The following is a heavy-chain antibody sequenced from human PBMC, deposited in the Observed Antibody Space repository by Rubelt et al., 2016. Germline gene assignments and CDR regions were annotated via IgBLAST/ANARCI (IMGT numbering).Heavy chain of an antibody. J-gene: IGHJ4*02. CDR3: ARDDY. CDR2: IYYSGST. Sequence: QVQLQESGPRLVKPSETLSLTCTVSGASVSSFYWSWIRQPPGKGLEWIGSIYYSGSTYYNPSLKSRVTISVDTSKNQFSLKLSSVTAADTAVYYCARDDYWGQGTLVTVSS. CDR1: GASVSSFY. V-gene: IGHV4-39*07.